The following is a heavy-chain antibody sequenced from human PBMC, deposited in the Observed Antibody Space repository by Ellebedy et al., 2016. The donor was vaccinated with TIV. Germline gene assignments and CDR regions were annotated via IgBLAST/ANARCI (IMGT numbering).Heavy chain of an antibody. CDR1: GGSLSSSPYY. CDR2: ISGSGGST. Sequence: ETLSLTCTVSGGSLSSSPYYWSWVRQAPGKGLEWVSAISGSGGSTYYADSVKGRFTISRDNSKNTLYLQMNSLRAEDTAVYYCARASFFDVDLSDWYFDLWGRGTLVSVSS. CDR3: ARASFFDVDLSDWYFDL. V-gene: IGHV3-23*01. D-gene: IGHD3-16*02. J-gene: IGHJ2*01.